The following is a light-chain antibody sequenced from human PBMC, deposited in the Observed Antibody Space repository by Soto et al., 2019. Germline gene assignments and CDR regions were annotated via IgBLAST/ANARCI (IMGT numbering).Light chain of an antibody. CDR3: QQYHIWYT. V-gene: IGKV3-15*01. CDR2: AAS. J-gene: IGKJ2*01. Sequence: EIVMTQSPATLSVSPGERVILSCRASQSVSINLAWFQQKPGQAPRLLIYAASTRATGIPARFSGSGSGTEFTLTISSLQSEDFAVYYCQQYHIWYTFGQGTELEIK. CDR1: QSVSIN.